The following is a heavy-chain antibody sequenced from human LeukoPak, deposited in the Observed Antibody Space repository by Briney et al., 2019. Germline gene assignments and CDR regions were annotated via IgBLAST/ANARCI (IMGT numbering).Heavy chain of an antibody. D-gene: IGHD3-22*01. V-gene: IGHV1-18*01. CDR1: GYTFTSYG. CDR3: ARNYYDSSGQFYYFAY. Sequence: ASVKVSCKASGYTFTSYGISWVRQAPGQGLEWMGCISAYHGNTNYAQKLQGRVTMTTDTSTSTAYMELRSLRSDDTAVYYCARNYYDSSGQFYYFAYWGQGTLVTVSS. CDR2: ISAYHGNT. J-gene: IGHJ4*02.